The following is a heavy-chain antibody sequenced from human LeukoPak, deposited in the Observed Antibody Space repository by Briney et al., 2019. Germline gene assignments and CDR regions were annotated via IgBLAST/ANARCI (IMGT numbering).Heavy chain of an antibody. J-gene: IGHJ5*02. CDR3: ARAWLVSNWFDP. V-gene: IGHV1-46*01. CDR1: GYTFINNW. D-gene: IGHD6-19*01. CDR2: INPTGTTT. Sequence: ASVKVSCKASGYTFINNWMHWVRQAPGQGLEWVGLINPTGTTTLYAQKFQGRVTLTRDMSTSTDYMELRSLKSEDTAVYYCARAWLVSNWFDPWGQGTLVTVSS.